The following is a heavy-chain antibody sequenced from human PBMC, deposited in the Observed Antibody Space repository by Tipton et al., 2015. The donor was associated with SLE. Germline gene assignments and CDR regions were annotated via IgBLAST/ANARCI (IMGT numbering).Heavy chain of an antibody. CDR3: ARIHYYGSGSRDY. CDR1: GFTFNRYW. Sequence: SLRLSCAASGFTFNRYWMHWVRQAPGKGLMWVSRIDSDGTITNYADTVKGRFTISRDNAKDTLYLRMKSLRAEDTAVYYCARIHYYGSGSRDYWGQGTLVTVSS. V-gene: IGHV3-74*01. CDR2: IDSDGTIT. J-gene: IGHJ4*02. D-gene: IGHD3-10*01.